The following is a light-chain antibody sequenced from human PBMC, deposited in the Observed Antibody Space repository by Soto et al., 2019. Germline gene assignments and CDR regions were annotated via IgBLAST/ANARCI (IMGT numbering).Light chain of an antibody. J-gene: IGKJ2*01. V-gene: IGKV3-11*01. CDR2: DAS. CDR1: QSVSSY. CDR3: QQRSKCPMYT. Sequence: EIVLTQSPATLSLSPGERATLSCRASQSVSSYLAWYQQKPGQAPRLLIYDASNRATGIPARFSGSGSGTDFTLTISSIEPEDYAVYYCQQRSKCPMYTFGQGTKLEMK.